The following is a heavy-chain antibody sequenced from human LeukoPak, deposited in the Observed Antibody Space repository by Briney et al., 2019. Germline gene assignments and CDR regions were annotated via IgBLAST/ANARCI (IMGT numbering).Heavy chain of an antibody. CDR1: GDSVSTNSAT. Sequence: SQTLSLTCAISGDSVSTNSATWTWLRQSPSRGLEWLGRTYYRSKWYNDYAVSMKSRITINPDTSKNQFSLQLNSVTPEDTAVYYCARLVGASWFDSWGQGTLVTVSS. CDR3: ARLVGASWFDS. J-gene: IGHJ5*01. V-gene: IGHV6-1*01. D-gene: IGHD1-26*01. CDR2: TYYRSKWYN.